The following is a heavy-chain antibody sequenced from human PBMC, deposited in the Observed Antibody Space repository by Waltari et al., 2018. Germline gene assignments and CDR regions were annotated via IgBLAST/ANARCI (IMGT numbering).Heavy chain of an antibody. D-gene: IGHD6-19*01. V-gene: IGHV4-31*03. Sequence: QVQLQESGPGLVKPSQTLSLTCTVSGGSISSGGYYWGWIRQHPGKGLEWIGYIYYSGSTYYNPSLKSRVTRSVDTSKNQFSLKLSSVTAADTAVYYCARVYSSGWYGAFDIWGQGTMVTVSS. CDR2: IYYSGST. CDR3: ARVYSSGWYGAFDI. CDR1: GGSISSGGYY. J-gene: IGHJ3*02.